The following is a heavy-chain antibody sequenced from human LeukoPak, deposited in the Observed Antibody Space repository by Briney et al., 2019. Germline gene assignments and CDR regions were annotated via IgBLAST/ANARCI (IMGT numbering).Heavy chain of an antibody. J-gene: IGHJ4*02. D-gene: IGHD1-7*01. CDR2: ISSSSYI. CDR1: GFTFSSYS. V-gene: IGHV3-21*01. CDR3: ARARAGTTYDY. Sequence: GGSLRLFCAASGFTFSSYSMNWVRQAPGKGLEWVSSISSSSYIYYADSVKGRFTISRDNAKNSLYLQMNSLRAEDTAVFYCARARAGTTYDYWGQGTLVTVSS.